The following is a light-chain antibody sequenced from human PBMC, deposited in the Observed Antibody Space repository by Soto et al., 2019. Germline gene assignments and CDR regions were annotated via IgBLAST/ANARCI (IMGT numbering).Light chain of an antibody. V-gene: IGKV1-39*01. Sequence: DIQMTQSPSLSASVGDRVTITCRASQNIIDFLNWYQHKQGIAPKVLIYAASNLQSGVPSRFSGSGSGTNFTLTISTLQPEDFATYVCQPSFASPWTFGQGTKVEIK. CDR2: AAS. CDR1: QNIIDF. CDR3: QPSFASPWT. J-gene: IGKJ1*01.